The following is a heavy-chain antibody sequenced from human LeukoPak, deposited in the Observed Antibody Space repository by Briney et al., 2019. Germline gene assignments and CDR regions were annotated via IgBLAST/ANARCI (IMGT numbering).Heavy chain of an antibody. CDR3: ANRSAAGGRGNEYFQR. CDR1: RGSVTHTDYY. Sequence: SETLSLTCTVFRGSVTHTDYYWVWVRQPPGKGLEWIGSISYSGDTYYTPSLKSRVTLSIDTCKNQFSLRLNSVTAADTAVYYCANRSAAGGRGNEYFQRWGQGTLVTVSS. D-gene: IGHD6-25*01. V-gene: IGHV4-39*01. J-gene: IGHJ1*01. CDR2: ISYSGDT.